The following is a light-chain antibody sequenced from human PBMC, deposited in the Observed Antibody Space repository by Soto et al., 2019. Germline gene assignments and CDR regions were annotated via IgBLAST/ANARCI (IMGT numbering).Light chain of an antibody. Sequence: EIELTQSPGTLSLSPGERATLSCRASQTVSSTYLAWYQQKPGQAPRLLIYGASTRAPGIPDRFSGSGSGTDFTLTISRLEPEDFAVYYCQQYGTSPRTFGQGTKVDI. V-gene: IGKV3-20*01. J-gene: IGKJ1*01. CDR1: QTVSSTY. CDR2: GAS. CDR3: QQYGTSPRT.